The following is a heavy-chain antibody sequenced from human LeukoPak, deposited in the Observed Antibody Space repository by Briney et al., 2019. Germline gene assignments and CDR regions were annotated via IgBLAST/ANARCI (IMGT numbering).Heavy chain of an antibody. V-gene: IGHV3-30*18. J-gene: IGHJ4*02. Sequence: GGSLRLSCAASGFTFSTYAMHWVRQAPGKGLEWVAVISNDATKKYYADSVKGRSTISRDNSENTLYLQMNSLRAEDTAVYYCAKDMDTVTTTFDYWGQGTLVTVSS. D-gene: IGHD4-17*01. CDR1: GFTFSTYA. CDR3: AKDMDTVTTTFDY. CDR2: ISNDATKK.